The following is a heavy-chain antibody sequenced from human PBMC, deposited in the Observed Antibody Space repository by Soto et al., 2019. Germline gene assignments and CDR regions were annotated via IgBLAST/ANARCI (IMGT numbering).Heavy chain of an antibody. D-gene: IGHD6-6*01. J-gene: IGHJ5*02. V-gene: IGHV4-39*01. CDR3: ARRSSSSLGSLFDP. Sequence: SETLSLNCTVSGGSISSRTYYWDWFRQPPGKGLEWIGAMYYTGNKNYNPSLESRVTMSVDTSKNQFSLKLSSVTPTDTAVYYCARRSSSSLGSLFDPWGRGILVT. CDR2: MYYTGNK. CDR1: GGSISSRTYY.